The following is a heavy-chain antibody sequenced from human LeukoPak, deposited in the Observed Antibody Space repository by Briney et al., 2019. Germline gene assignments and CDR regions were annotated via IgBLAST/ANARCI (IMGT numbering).Heavy chain of an antibody. CDR2: ISYDGSNK. D-gene: IGHD3-3*01. Sequence: GRSLRLSCAASGFTFSSYGMHWVRQAPGKGLEWVAVISYDGSNKYYADSVKGRFTISRDNSKNTLYLQMNSLRAEDTAVYYCARLSASYDFWSGYYEWDPSPGYWGQGTLVTVSS. J-gene: IGHJ4*02. CDR1: GFTFSSYG. V-gene: IGHV3-30*03. CDR3: ARLSASYDFWSGYYEWDPSPGY.